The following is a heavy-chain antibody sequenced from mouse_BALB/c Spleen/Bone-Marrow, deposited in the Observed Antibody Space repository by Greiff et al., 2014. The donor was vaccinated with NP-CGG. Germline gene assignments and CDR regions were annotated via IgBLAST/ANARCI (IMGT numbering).Heavy chain of an antibody. V-gene: IGHV1S81*02. CDR1: GYTFTSYY. Sequence: QVQLQQSGAELGKPGASVKLSCKASGYTFTSYYMYWGKQRPGQGLEWIGEINPSNGCTNFNEKFKSKATLTVDKSSSTAYMQLSSLTSEDSAVYYCTREGDSPFAYWGQGTLVTVSA. CDR2: INPSNGCT. D-gene: IGHD2-13*01. J-gene: IGHJ3*01. CDR3: TREGDSPFAY.